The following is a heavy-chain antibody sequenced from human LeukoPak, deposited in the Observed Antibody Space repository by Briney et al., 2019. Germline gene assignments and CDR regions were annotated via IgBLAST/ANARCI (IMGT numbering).Heavy chain of an antibody. V-gene: IGHV3-33*08. CDR2: IWYDGSNK. D-gene: IGHD4-17*01. CDR3: ARGSRYGDYSDY. J-gene: IGHJ4*02. Sequence: PGGSLRLSCTASGFTFSAYGMHWVRQAPGKGLEWVAVIWYDGSNKYYADSVKGRFTISRDNSKNTLYLQMNSLRAEDTAVYYCARGSRYGDYSDYWGQGTLVTVSS. CDR1: GFTFSAYG.